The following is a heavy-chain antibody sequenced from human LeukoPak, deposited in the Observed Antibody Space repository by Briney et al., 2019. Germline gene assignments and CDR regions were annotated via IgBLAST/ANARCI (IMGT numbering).Heavy chain of an antibody. J-gene: IGHJ4*02. D-gene: IGHD6-13*01. Sequence: GGSLRLYCAASGFTFSSYGMSWVRQAPGKGREWVSAISSSGSNTYYADSVKGRFTISRDNAKNTMYLQMNRLRDEDTAVYYGAKSQPYSCSWYIGGWRFSCDYWGQGTLVTVSS. CDR3: AKSQPYSCSWYIGGWRFSCDY. CDR2: ISSSGSNT. V-gene: IGHV3-23*01. CDR1: GFTFSSYG.